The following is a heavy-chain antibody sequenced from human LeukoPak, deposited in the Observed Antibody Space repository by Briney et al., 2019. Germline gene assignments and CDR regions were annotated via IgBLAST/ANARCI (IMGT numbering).Heavy chain of an antibody. J-gene: IGHJ6*03. V-gene: IGHV4-59*01. Sequence: PSETLSLTCTVSGGSISSYYWSWIRQPPGKGLEWMGYIYYSGSTNYNPSLKSRVTISVDTSKNQFYLKLTSVTAADTAVYYCARTTEGGYTYGYFYYYYMDVWGKGTTVTISS. CDR2: IYYSGST. CDR1: GGSISSYY. CDR3: ARTTEGGYTYGYFYYYYMDV. D-gene: IGHD5-18*01.